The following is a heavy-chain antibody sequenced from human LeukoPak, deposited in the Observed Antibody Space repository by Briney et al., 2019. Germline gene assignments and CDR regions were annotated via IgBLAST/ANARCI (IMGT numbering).Heavy chain of an antibody. CDR1: GFTFSSYA. J-gene: IGHJ4*02. Sequence: GGSLRLSCAASGFTFSSYAMHWVRQAPGKGLEWVAVISYDGSNKYYAGSVKGRFTISRDNAKNSLYLQMNSLRAEDTAVYYCARDDWYGDYGGGFDYWGQGTLVTVSS. CDR3: ARDDWYGDYGGGFDY. D-gene: IGHD4-17*01. V-gene: IGHV3-30-3*01. CDR2: ISYDGSNK.